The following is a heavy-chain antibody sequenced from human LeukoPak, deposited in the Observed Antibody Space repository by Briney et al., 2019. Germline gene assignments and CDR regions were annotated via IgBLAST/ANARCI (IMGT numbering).Heavy chain of an antibody. CDR3: ARGDSSSWGDWGYYFDY. Sequence: SETLSLTCTVSGGSISSYYWSWIRQPAGKGLEWIGRIYTSGSTNYNPSLKSRVTMSVDTSKNQFSLKLSSVTAADTAVYYCARGDSSSWGDWGYYFDYWAREPWSPSPQ. V-gene: IGHV4-4*07. J-gene: IGHJ4*02. CDR2: IYTSGST. CDR1: GGSISSYY. D-gene: IGHD6-6*01.